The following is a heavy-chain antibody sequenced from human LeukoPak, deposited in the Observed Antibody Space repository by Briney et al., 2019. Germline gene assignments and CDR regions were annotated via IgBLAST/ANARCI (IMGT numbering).Heavy chain of an antibody. CDR1: GYRSSSYW. D-gene: IGHD5-24*01. V-gene: IGHV5-51*01. J-gene: IGHJ4*02. Sequence: GESLKISCKGSGYRSSSYWIGWVRQMPGKGLEWMGIIYPGDSNIRYSPSFQGQVTISADKSVSTAYLRWSSLKASDTAMYYCARRRDGSQPDFDYWGQGTLVTVSS. CDR2: IYPGDSNI. CDR3: ARRRDGSQPDFDY.